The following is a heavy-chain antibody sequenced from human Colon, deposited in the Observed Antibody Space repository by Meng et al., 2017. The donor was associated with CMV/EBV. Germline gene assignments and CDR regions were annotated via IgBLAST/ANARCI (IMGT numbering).Heavy chain of an antibody. CDR3: ARVERYCRGTTCYGPYYFDS. CDR1: GFTFSIYS. D-gene: IGHD2-2*01. Sequence: GESLKISCAASGFTFSIYSINWVRQAPGKGLEWVSSISDVSRYIYYADSVKGRFTISRDNAKNSLYLQMNSLRAEDTAVYYCARVERYCRGTTCYGPYYFDSWGQGTLVTVSS. V-gene: IGHV3-21*01. CDR2: ISDVSRYI. J-gene: IGHJ4*02.